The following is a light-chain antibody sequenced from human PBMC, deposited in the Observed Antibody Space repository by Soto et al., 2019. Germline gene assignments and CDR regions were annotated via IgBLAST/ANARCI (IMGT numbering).Light chain of an antibody. Sequence: DIVMTQSPDSLAVSLGERATINCKSSQSVLLTSNNKNYLAWYQQKPGQPPKLLIYWASTRESGVPDRFSASGSGTDFTLTITGLQSEDFAVYYCQQHNNWPLTFGGGAKVEI. V-gene: IGKV4-1*01. CDR2: WAS. CDR1: QSVLLTSNNKNY. CDR3: QQHNNWPLT. J-gene: IGKJ4*01.